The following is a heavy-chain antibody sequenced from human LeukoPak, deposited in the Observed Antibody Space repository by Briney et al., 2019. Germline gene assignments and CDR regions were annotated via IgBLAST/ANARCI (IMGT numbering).Heavy chain of an antibody. J-gene: IGHJ5*02. D-gene: IGHD3-3*01. CDR2: INHSGDT. V-gene: IGHV4-38-2*02. CDR3: ARQLRFLEWLFDP. CDR1: GGSISSGYY. Sequence: PSETLSLTCTVSGGSISSGYYWGWIRQTPGKGLEWIGSINHSGDTYYNPSLKSRVSISVDTSKNQFSLKLSSVTAADTAVYYCARQLRFLEWLFDPWGQGTLVTVSS.